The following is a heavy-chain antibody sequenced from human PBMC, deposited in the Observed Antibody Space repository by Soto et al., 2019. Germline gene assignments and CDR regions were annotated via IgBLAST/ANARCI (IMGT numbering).Heavy chain of an antibody. V-gene: IGHV3-21*01. D-gene: IGHD3-3*01. CDR3: ASERLRFLEWFPDAFDI. CDR2: ISSSSSYI. Sequence: EVQLVESGGGLVKPGGSLRLSCAASGFTFSSYSMNWVRQAPGKGLEWVSSISSSSSYIYYADSVKGRFTSSRDNAKHSMYQKMNSLRAEDTAVYYCASERLRFLEWFPDAFDIWGQGTMVTVSS. J-gene: IGHJ3*02. CDR1: GFTFSSYS.